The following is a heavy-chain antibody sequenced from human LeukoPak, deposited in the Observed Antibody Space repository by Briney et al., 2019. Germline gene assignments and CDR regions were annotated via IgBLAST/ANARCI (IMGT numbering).Heavy chain of an antibody. CDR3: AKDTGSGSYFRRYYYYYMDV. J-gene: IGHJ6*03. Sequence: GGSLRLSCAASGFTFSSSAMSWVRQAPGKGLEWVSLISGDGGSTYYADSVKGRFTISRDNSKNSLYLQMNSLRTEDTALYYCAKDTGSGSYFRRYYYYYMDVWGKGTTVTVS. V-gene: IGHV3-43*02. CDR2: ISGDGGST. CDR1: GFTFSSSA. D-gene: IGHD3-10*01.